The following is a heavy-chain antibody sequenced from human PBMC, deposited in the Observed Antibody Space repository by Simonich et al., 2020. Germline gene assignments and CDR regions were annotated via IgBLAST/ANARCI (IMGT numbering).Heavy chain of an antibody. V-gene: IGHV4-38-2*01. CDR2: IYHRGTT. D-gene: IGHD6-13*01. J-gene: IGHJ6*02. Sequence: QVQLQESGPGLVKPSETLSLTCAVSGYSISSGYYWVWIRQPPGKGLEWIGSIYHRGTTYSNPHLKSQGTISVDTSKTQFSLKLSSVTAADTAVYYCARVGYSNYYYYGMDVWGQGTTVTVSS. CDR1: GYSISSGYY. CDR3: ARVGYSNYYYYGMDV.